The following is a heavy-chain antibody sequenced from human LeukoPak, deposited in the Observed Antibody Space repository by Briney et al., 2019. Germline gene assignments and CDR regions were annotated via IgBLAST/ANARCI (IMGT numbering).Heavy chain of an antibody. CDR3: ARRVGAPFDY. CDR1: GYTFTSYY. J-gene: IGHJ4*02. CDR2: INPSGGST. D-gene: IGHD1-26*01. V-gene: IGHV1-46*01. Sequence: ASETVSCKASGYTFTSYYMHWVRQAPGQGLEWMGLINPSGGSTSYAQNFQGRVTMTRDTSTNTVYMELNSLRSEDTAVYYCARRVGAPFDYWGRGTLVPVSS.